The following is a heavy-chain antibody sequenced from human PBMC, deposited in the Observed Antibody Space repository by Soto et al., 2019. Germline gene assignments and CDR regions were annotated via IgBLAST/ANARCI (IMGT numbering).Heavy chain of an antibody. V-gene: IGHV4-30-4*01. CDR3: VRSVILSGGSYKGLIRLHYFDT. Sequence: SETLSLTCTVSGGSNSSGDYYWSWIRQPPGKGLEWIGYIYYSGSTYYNPSLKNRVTLSLDESKNEFSLNMDSVTAADTAIYYCVRSVILSGGSYKGLIRLHYFDTWGPGTLVTVSS. CDR1: GGSNSSGDYY. D-gene: IGHD3-3*01. J-gene: IGHJ4*02. CDR2: IYYSGST.